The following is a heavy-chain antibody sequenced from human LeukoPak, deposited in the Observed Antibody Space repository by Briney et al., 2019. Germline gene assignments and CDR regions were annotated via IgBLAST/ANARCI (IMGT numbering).Heavy chain of an antibody. CDR3: ARGVGDSPDY. Sequence: SETLSLTCTVSGGSISSYYWSWIRQPPGKGLEWIGYIYNSGSTNYNPSLKSRVTISVDTSKNQFSLKLSSVTAADTAVYYCARGVGDSPDYWGQGTLVTVSS. CDR2: IYNSGST. J-gene: IGHJ4*02. D-gene: IGHD2-21*02. V-gene: IGHV4-59*01. CDR1: GGSISSYY.